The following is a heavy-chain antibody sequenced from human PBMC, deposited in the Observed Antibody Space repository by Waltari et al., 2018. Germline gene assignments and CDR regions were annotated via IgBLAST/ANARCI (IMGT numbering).Heavy chain of an antibody. V-gene: IGHV1-2*02. Sequence: QVQLVQSGAEVKKPGASVKVSCKDSGYTFTGYYMHWVRQAPGQGLEWMGWINPNSGGTNYAQKFQGRVTMTRDTSISTAYMGLSRLRSDDTAVYYWARDGYSSSWEDYYYYYMDVWGKGTTVTVSS. CDR3: ARDGYSSSWEDYYYYYMDV. CDR2: INPNSGGT. J-gene: IGHJ6*03. D-gene: IGHD6-13*01. CDR1: GYTFTGYY.